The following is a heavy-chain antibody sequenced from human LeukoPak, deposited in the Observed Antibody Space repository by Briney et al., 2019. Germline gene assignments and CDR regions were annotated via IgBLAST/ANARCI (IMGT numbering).Heavy chain of an antibody. V-gene: IGHV1-69*05. CDR3: AGSSTKVYYYYYMDV. D-gene: IGHD2-2*01. J-gene: IGHJ6*03. Sequence: SVTVSCKASGGTFSSYAISWVRQAPGQGLEWMGGIIPIFGTANYAQKFQGRVTITTDESTSTAYMELSSLRSEDTAVYYCAGSSTKVYYYYYMDVWGKGTTVTVSS. CDR2: IIPIFGTA. CDR1: GGTFSSYA.